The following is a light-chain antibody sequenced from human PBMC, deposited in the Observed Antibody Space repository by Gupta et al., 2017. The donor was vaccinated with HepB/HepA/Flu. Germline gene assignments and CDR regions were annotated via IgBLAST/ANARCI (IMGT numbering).Light chain of an antibody. CDR2: QLS. CDR1: QSLVYSDGNTY. V-gene: IGKV2-30*01. CDR3: RQRTHWPNT. J-gene: IGKJ4*01. Sequence: DVVMTQSPLSLPVALGQPASFSCKSSQSLVYSDGNTYLNWFQQRPGQPPRRLIYQLSNRYSGVPDIFSGSGSGTDFTLIISRVEGEDVGVYCSRQRTHWPNTFGRGTKVEIK.